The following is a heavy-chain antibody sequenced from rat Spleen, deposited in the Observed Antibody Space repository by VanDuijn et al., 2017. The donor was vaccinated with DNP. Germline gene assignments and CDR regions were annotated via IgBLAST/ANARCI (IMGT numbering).Heavy chain of an antibody. D-gene: IGHD1-12*01. Sequence: EVQLQESGPGLVKPSQSLSLTCSVTGYSITSNYWGWIRKLPGNKMEWMGFISYSGSASYNPSLKSRFSITRDTSKNQFFLQLNSVNTEDTATYYCARRGTVMSFDYWGQGVMVTVSS. V-gene: IGHV3-1*01. CDR1: GYSITSNY. J-gene: IGHJ2*01. CDR2: ISYSGSA. CDR3: ARRGTVMSFDY.